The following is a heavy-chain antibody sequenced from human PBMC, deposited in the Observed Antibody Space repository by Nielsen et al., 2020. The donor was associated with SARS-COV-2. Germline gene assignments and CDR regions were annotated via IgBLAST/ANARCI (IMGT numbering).Heavy chain of an antibody. Sequence: GESLKISCAASGFTFSSYAMSWVRQAPGKGLQWVAVVSFDGSQKYYADSVKGRFTISRDNSKNTVYLQMNSLRAEDTALYYCAKDIAVAGDYYYGMDVWGQGTTVTVSS. D-gene: IGHD6-19*01. CDR1: GFTFSSYA. J-gene: IGHJ6*02. CDR2: VSFDGSQK. CDR3: AKDIAVAGDYYYGMDV. V-gene: IGHV3-30*18.